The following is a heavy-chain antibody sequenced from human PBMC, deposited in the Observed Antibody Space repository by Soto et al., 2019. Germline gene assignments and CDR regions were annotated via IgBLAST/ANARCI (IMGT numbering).Heavy chain of an antibody. J-gene: IGHJ4*02. CDR3: TTGIYYDILTGYHNVAY. CDR2: IKSKTDGGTA. D-gene: IGHD3-9*01. CDR1: GFNLSHPW. Sequence: SGGSLRLSCVASGFNLSHPWMTWVRQAAGKGLEWVGRIKSKTDGGTADYAAPVNGRATISRDDSKSTVYLQMNSLKTEDTAVYYCTTGIYYDILTGYHNVAYWGQGALVTVSS. V-gene: IGHV3-15*01.